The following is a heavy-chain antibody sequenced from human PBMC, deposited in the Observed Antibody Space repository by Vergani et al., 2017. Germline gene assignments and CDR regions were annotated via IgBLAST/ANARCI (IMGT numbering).Heavy chain of an antibody. J-gene: IGHJ4*02. Sequence: QLQLQESGPGLVKPSETLSLTCTVSGGSISSSNYYWGWIRQPPGKGLEWIGNIYYSGNTYYNPSLGSRVTISVDTSKNQFSLKLSSVTAADPAVYYCARDPKGATHDYWGQGTLVTVSS. D-gene: IGHD1-26*01. V-gene: IGHV4-39*07. CDR2: IYYSGNT. CDR3: ARDPKGATHDY. CDR1: GGSISSSNYY.